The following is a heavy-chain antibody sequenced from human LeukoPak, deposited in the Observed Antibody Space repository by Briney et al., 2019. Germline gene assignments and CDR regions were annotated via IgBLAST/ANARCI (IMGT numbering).Heavy chain of an antibody. CDR3: AGQHDRNGYYFY. CDR1: GNSISSGYY. Sequence: PSETLSLTCAVTGNSISSGYYWGWIRQPPGKGLEWIGSTYHSGSTYYNPSLKSRVTISVDTSKNRLSLKLSYVTAADTAVYYCAGQHDRNGYYFYWGQGTLVTVSS. D-gene: IGHD3-22*01. V-gene: IGHV4-38-2*01. J-gene: IGHJ4*02. CDR2: TYHSGST.